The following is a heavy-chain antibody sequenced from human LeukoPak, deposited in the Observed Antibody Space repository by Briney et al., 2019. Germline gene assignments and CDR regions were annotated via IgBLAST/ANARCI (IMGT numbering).Heavy chain of an antibody. CDR3: ARIIAVAGTDWFDP. V-gene: IGHV3-53*01. J-gene: IGHJ5*02. D-gene: IGHD6-13*01. Sequence: GGSLRLSCAASGFTVSSNYMSWVRQAPGKGLEWVSVIYSGGSTYYADSVKGRFTISRDNSKNTLYLQMNSLRAEDTAVYYCARIIAVAGTDWFDPWGQGTLVTVSS. CDR2: IYSGGST. CDR1: GFTVSSNY.